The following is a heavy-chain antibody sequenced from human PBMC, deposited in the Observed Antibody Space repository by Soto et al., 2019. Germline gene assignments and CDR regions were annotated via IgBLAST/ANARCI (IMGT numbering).Heavy chain of an antibody. Sequence: QVQLVESGGGVVQPGRSLRLSCAASGFTFSSYAMHWVRQAPGKGLEWVAVISYDGSNKYYADSVKGRFTISRDNSKNTLYLQMNSLRAEDTAVYYCASNPHPSIALDRDYYFDYWGQGTLVTVSS. CDR2: ISYDGSNK. V-gene: IGHV3-30-3*01. D-gene: IGHD6-6*01. CDR1: GFTFSSYA. CDR3: ASNPHPSIALDRDYYFDY. J-gene: IGHJ4*02.